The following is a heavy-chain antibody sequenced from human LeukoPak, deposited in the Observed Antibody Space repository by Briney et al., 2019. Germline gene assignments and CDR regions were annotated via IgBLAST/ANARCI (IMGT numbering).Heavy chain of an antibody. D-gene: IGHD3-10*01. CDR1: GGSFSGYY. CDR3: ARLRGYWFDP. Sequence: SETLSLTCAVYGGSFSGYYWSWIRQPPGKGLEWIGEINHSGSTNYNPSLKSRVTISVDTSKNQFSLKLSSVTAADTAVYYCARLRGYWFDPWGQGTLVTVS. J-gene: IGHJ5*02. CDR2: INHSGST. V-gene: IGHV4-34*01.